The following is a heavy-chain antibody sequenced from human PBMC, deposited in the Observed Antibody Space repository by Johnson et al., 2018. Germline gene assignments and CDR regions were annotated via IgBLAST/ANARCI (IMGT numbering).Heavy chain of an antibody. D-gene: IGHD3-3*01. V-gene: IGHV1-69*09. CDR3: SKTQGFFYYYDMDV. Sequence: QVQLVESGAEVKKPGSSVKVSCKASGGTFSSYTISWVRQAPGQGLEWMGRIIPILGIANYAQKFQGRVTITADKSTSTAYMELSSLRSEDQAVYYCSKTQGFFYYYDMDVWGQGTTVTVSS. CDR2: IIPILGIA. CDR1: GGTFSSYT. J-gene: IGHJ6*02.